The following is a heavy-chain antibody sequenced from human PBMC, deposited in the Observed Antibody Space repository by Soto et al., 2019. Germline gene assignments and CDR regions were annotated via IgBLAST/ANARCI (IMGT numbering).Heavy chain of an antibody. V-gene: IGHV3-11*01. CDR3: ARFYAFWSGPPGYWYYYGMDV. CDR2: ISSSGSTI. D-gene: IGHD3-3*01. Sequence: GGSLRLSCAASGFTFSDYYMSWIRQAPGKGLEWVSYISSSGSTIYYADSVKGRFTISRDNAKNSLYLQMNSLRAEDTAVYYCARFYAFWSGPPGYWYYYGMDVWGQGTTVTVSS. CDR1: GFTFSDYY. J-gene: IGHJ6*02.